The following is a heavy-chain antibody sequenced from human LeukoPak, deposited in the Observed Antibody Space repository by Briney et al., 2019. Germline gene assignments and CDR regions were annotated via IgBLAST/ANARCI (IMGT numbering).Heavy chain of an antibody. D-gene: IGHD3-22*01. V-gene: IGHV3-48*03. CDR2: ISSSGSTI. J-gene: IGHJ4*02. CDR3: ARDIGKDDSSGYYDY. CDR1: GFTFSSYE. Sequence: GGSLRLSCAASGFTFSSYEMNWVRQAPGKGLEWVSYISSSGSTIYYADSVKGRFTISRDNAKNSLYLQMNSLRAEDTALYYCARDIGKDDSSGYYDYWGQGTLVTVSS.